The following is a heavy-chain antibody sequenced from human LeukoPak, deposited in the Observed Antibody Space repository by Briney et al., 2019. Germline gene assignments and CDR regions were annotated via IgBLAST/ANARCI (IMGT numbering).Heavy chain of an antibody. CDR1: GFTFSNYW. D-gene: IGHD3-22*01. J-gene: IGHJ4*02. V-gene: IGHV3-74*03. CDR3: VRSAFHAGSGNYYDY. Sequence: GGSLRLSCAASGFTFSNYWIHWVRQAPGKGLVWVSRIDNAGSIATYADSVKGRFTISGDNAENTLYLQMNSLRVEDTAVYYCVRSAFHAGSGNYYDYWGQGTLVTVSS. CDR2: IDNAGSIA.